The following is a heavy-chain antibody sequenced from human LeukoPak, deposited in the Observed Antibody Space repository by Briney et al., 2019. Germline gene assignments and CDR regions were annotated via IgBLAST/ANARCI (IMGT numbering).Heavy chain of an antibody. J-gene: IGHJ6*04. CDR1: GGSISSSSYY. CDR3: ARHVSPYGDPGFLDV. D-gene: IGHD4-17*01. Sequence: SETLSLTCTVSGGSISSSSYYRGWIRQPPGKGLEWIGSIYYSGSTYYNPSLKSRVTISVDTSKNQFSLKLSSVTAADTAVYYCARHVSPYGDPGFLDVWGKGTTVTVSS. CDR2: IYYSGST. V-gene: IGHV4-39*01.